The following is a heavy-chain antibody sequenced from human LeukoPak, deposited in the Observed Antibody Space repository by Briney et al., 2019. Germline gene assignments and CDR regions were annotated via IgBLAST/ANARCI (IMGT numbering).Heavy chain of an antibody. J-gene: IGHJ4*02. Sequence: GGSLRLSCAASGFTFSSYSMNWVRQAPGKGLEWVSAISGDSRYIYYADSVRGRFTISRDNAENSLYLQMNSLRAEDTAVYYCARGLRGYDFWSGYSAFDYWGQGTLVTVSS. CDR3: ARGLRGYDFWSGYSAFDY. CDR2: ISGDSRYI. V-gene: IGHV3-21*01. CDR1: GFTFSSYS. D-gene: IGHD3-3*01.